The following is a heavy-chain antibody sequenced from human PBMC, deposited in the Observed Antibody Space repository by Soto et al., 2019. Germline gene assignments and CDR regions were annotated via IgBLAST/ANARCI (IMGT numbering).Heavy chain of an antibody. J-gene: IGHJ6*02. CDR3: ARQPAMVSTGGYYYYGMDV. CDR2: INPNSGGT. Sequence: QVQLVQSGAEVKKPGASVKVSCKASGYTFTGYYMHWVRQAPGQGLEWMGWINPNSGGTNYAQKFQGWVTMTSDTSISTAYMELSRLRSDDTAVYYCARQPAMVSTGGYYYYGMDVWGQGTTVTVSS. V-gene: IGHV1-2*04. D-gene: IGHD5-18*01. CDR1: GYTFTGYY.